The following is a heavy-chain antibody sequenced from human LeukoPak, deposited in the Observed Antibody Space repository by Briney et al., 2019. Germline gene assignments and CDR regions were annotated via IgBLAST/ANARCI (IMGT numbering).Heavy chain of an antibody. V-gene: IGHV1-69*13. Sequence: ASVTVSCKASGGTFSSYAISWVRQAPGQGLEWMGGIIPIFGTANYAQKFQGRVTITADESTSTAYMELSSLRSEDTAVYYCASPHYDYVWGNSYGMDVWGQGTTVTVSS. CDR1: GGTFSSYA. J-gene: IGHJ6*02. D-gene: IGHD3-16*01. CDR2: IIPIFGTA. CDR3: ASPHYDYVWGNSYGMDV.